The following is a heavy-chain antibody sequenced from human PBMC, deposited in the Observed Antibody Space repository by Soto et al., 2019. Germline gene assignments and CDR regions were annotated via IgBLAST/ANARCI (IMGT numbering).Heavy chain of an antibody. CDR2: IDWDDDK. CDR1: GFSLSTSGMC. CDR3: VRTRAASGTIEAFDI. V-gene: IGHV2-70*11. D-gene: IGHD6-13*01. Sequence: SGPTLVNPTQTLTLTCTFSGFSLSTSGMCLSWIRQPPGKALEWLARIDWDDDKYYSTSLKTRLTISKDTSKNQVVLTMTNMDPVDTATYYCVRTRAASGTIEAFDIWGQGTMVTVSS. J-gene: IGHJ3*02.